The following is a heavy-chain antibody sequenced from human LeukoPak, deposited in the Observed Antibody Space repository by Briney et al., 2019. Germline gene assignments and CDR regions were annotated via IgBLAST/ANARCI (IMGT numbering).Heavy chain of an antibody. CDR3: STSQGWQQLAC. V-gene: IGHV3-15*01. J-gene: IGHJ4*02. CDR2: VKSKVDGGTT. Sequence: GGSLRLSCAASGFTFGNTWMSWVRQAPGKGLEWVGHVKSKVDGGTTEYAAPVQGRFTISKDDSKSTLYLQMNSLKSEDTAVYYCSTSQGWQQLACWGQGTLVTVSS. D-gene: IGHD6-13*01. CDR1: GFTFGNTW.